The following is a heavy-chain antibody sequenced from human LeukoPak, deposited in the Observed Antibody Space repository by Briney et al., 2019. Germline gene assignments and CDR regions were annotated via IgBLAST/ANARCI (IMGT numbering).Heavy chain of an antibody. CDR2: IRYDGSNK. J-gene: IGHJ6*02. Sequence: SGGSLRLSCAASGFTFSSYGMHWVRQAPGKGLEWVAFIRYDGSNKYYADSVKGRFTISRDNAKNSLYLQMNSLRAEDTALYYCAKSGYSGYGMDVWGQGTTVTVSS. D-gene: IGHD5-12*01. CDR1: GFTFSSYG. V-gene: IGHV3-30*02. CDR3: AKSGYSGYGMDV.